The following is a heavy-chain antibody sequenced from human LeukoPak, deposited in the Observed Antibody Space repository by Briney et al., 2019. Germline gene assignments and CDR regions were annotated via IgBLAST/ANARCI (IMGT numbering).Heavy chain of an antibody. CDR1: GFTFSSYG. Sequence: GGSLRLSCAASGFTFSSYGMHWVRQAPGKGLEWVAFIRYDGSNKYYADSVKGRFTISRDNSKNTLYLQMNSLRAEDTAVYYCAKGGPSGIRYFDWLLLDYYYYYMDVWGQGTQVTVSS. V-gene: IGHV3-30*02. CDR3: AKGGPSGIRYFDWLLLDYYYYYMDV. D-gene: IGHD3-9*01. J-gene: IGHJ6*03. CDR2: IRYDGSNK.